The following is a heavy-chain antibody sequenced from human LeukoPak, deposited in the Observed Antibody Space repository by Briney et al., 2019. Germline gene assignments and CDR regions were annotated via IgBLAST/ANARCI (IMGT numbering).Heavy chain of an antibody. Sequence: GGSLRLSCEASGFSFSNAWMNWVRQAPGKGLEWVANINQDDNEKYYLDSVKGRFTISRDNAETSLFLQMTSLRVEDTAIYYCARGLYGSGRRSLMAHWGPGTLVAVSS. CDR1: GFSFSNAW. CDR3: ARGLYGSGRRSLMAH. J-gene: IGHJ4*02. D-gene: IGHD3-10*01. CDR2: INQDDNEK. V-gene: IGHV3-7*01.